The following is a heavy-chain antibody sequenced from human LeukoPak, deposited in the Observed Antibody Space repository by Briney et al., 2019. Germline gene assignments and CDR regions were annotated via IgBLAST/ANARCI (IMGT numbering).Heavy chain of an antibody. J-gene: IGHJ5*02. CDR1: GFTVSSNY. Sequence: PGGSLRLSCAASGFTVSSNYMSWVRQAPGKGLEWVSVIYSGGSTYYADSVKGRFTISRDNAKNSLYLQMNSLRAEDTAVYYCAREQQLGYNWFDPWGQGTLVTVSS. CDR2: IYSGGST. D-gene: IGHD6-13*01. CDR3: AREQQLGYNWFDP. V-gene: IGHV3-66*01.